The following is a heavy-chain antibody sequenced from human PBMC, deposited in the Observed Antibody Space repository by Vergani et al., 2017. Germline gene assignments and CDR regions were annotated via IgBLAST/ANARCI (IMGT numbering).Heavy chain of an antibody. CDR1: GFTFQAFA. J-gene: IGHJ5*02. V-gene: IGHV3-9*01. D-gene: IGHD4-11*01. CDR3: ARDQPSNYQTDNWFDP. CDR2: IDRNYGVK. Sequence: VEAGGGLVQHGGSLRLSCTASGFTFQAFAFHWVRQVSGRGLEWVSGIDRNYGVKNGNSFEGRFSISRDNAKKAVFLQMNSLRAEDTAVYYCARDQPSNYQTDNWFDPWGQGTLVTVSS.